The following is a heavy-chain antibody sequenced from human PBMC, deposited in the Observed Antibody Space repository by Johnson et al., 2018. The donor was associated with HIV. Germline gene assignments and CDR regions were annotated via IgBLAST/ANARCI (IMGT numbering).Heavy chain of an antibody. J-gene: IGHJ3*02. CDR3: AGVRGYAHAFDI. V-gene: IGHV3-66*01. CDR2: LYSGGNT. CDR1: GFIVSSEF. Sequence: EVQLVESGGGLVQPGRSLRLSCAASGFIVSSEFMSWVRQAPGKGLAWVSTLYSGGNTYYVDSVEGRFTTSRDNAKNSLYLQMNSLRAEDTAVYYCAGVRGYAHAFDIWGQGTMVTVSS. D-gene: IGHD3-10*01.